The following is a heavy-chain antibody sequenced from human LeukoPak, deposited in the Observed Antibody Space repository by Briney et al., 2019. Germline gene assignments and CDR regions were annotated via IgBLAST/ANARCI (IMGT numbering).Heavy chain of an antibody. V-gene: IGHV3-23*01. CDR3: GKYSASGSRYFDY. J-gene: IGHJ4*02. CDR1: EFTFSNYA. CDR2: IDSSGGGI. D-gene: IGHD1-26*01. Sequence: GGSLRLSCAASEFTFSNYAMTWVRQAPGKGLEWVAVIDSSGGGIYYADSAKGRFTISRDNSKNTLYLQMNSLRAEDTAVFYCGKYSASGSRYFDYWGQGTLVTVSS.